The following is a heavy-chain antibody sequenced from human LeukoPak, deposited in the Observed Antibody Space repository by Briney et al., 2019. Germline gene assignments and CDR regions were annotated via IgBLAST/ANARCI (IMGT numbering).Heavy chain of an antibody. Sequence: GGSLRLSCAASGFAFHNFAMTWARQAPGKGLEWVSTISGSGSSTYYGDSVKGRFTISRDNSKNTLYLQMNILRNEDTAVYFCAKEVGYDLLYNLFDPWGQGTLVTVSS. J-gene: IGHJ5*02. D-gene: IGHD5-12*01. CDR2: ISGSGSST. CDR3: AKEVGYDLLYNLFDP. V-gene: IGHV3-23*01. CDR1: GFAFHNFA.